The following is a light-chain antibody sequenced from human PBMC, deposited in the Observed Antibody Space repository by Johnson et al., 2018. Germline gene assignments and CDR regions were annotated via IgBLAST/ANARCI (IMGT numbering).Light chain of an antibody. Sequence: QSVLTQPPSVSAAPGQKVTISCSGSSSNIGNNYVSWYQQLPGTAPKLLIYENNKRPSGIPDRFSGSNSGTSATLGITGLQTGDAADYYCGTWDSSLSAGKFFGTGTKVTVL. CDR3: GTWDSSLSAGKF. V-gene: IGLV1-51*02. J-gene: IGLJ1*01. CDR2: ENN. CDR1: SSNIGNNY.